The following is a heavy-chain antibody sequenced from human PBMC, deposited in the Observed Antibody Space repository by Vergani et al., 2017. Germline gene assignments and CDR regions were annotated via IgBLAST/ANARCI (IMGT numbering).Heavy chain of an antibody. Sequence: EVQLVESGEGLVQPGGSLRLSCAASGFTFSSYAMHWVRQAPGKGLEYVSAISSNGGSTYYADSVKGRFTISRDNSKKTLYLQMGSLRAEDMAVYYCARGLQYSSGDVDAFDIWGQGTMVTVSS. CDR1: GFTFSSYA. CDR3: ARGLQYSSGDVDAFDI. J-gene: IGHJ3*02. D-gene: IGHD6-19*01. CDR2: ISSNGGST. V-gene: IGHV3-64*02.